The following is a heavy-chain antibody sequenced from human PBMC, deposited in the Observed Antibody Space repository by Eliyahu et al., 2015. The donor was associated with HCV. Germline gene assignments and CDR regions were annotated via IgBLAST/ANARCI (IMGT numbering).Heavy chain of an antibody. Sequence: QVQLQESGPGLVKPSGTLSXTCAVSGGSIXSSNWWXWVRXPPGKGLEWIGEXYHSGXTNYNPSLKSRVTISXDKSKNQFSLKLSSVTAAXTAVYYCARDPGFGELFGGRGWAYGMDVWGQGTTVTVSS. CDR1: GGSIXSSNW. D-gene: IGHD3-10*01. CDR2: XYHSGXT. V-gene: IGHV4-4*02. J-gene: IGHJ6*02. CDR3: ARDPGFGELFGGRGWAYGMDV.